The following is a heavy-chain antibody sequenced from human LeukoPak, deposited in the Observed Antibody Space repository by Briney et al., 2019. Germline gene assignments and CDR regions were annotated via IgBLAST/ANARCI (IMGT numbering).Heavy chain of an antibody. CDR3: ARWVTTEYYFDY. CDR1: GGSLSSGGYS. D-gene: IGHD4-17*01. CDR2: IYHSGST. J-gene: IGHJ4*02. V-gene: IGHV4-30-2*01. Sequence: PSETLSLTCAVSGGSLSSGGYSWSWIRQPPGKGLEWIGYIYHSGSTYYNPSLKSRVTISVDRSKNQFSLKLSSVTAADTAVYYCARWVTTEYYFDYWGQGTLVTVSS.